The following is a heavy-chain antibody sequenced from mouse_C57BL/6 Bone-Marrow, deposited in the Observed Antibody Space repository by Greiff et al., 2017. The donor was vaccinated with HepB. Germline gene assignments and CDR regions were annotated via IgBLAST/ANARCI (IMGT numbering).Heavy chain of an antibody. J-gene: IGHJ3*01. CDR1: GYTFTSYW. CDR2: IDPSDSYT. Sequence: VQRVESGTVLARPGASVKMSCKTSGYTFTSYWMQWVKQRPGQGLEWIGEIDPSDSYTNYNQKFKGKATLTVDTSSSTAYMQLSSLTSEDSAVYYCASWVWFAYWGQGTLVTVSA. V-gene: IGHV1-50*01. CDR3: ASWVWFAY.